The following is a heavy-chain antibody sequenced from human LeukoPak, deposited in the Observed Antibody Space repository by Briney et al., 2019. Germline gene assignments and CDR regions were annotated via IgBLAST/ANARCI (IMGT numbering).Heavy chain of an antibody. CDR2: IRSKAYGGTT. CDR1: GFTFGEYA. CDR3: TRVVPAEEVFDY. V-gene: IGHV3-49*04. Sequence: GGSLRLSCTASGFTFGEYAMRWVRQAPGKGLEWVGFIRSKAYGGTTAYAASVKGRFTISRDDSKSIAYLQMNSLKTEDTAVYYCTRVVPAEEVFDYWGQGTLVTVSS. J-gene: IGHJ4*02. D-gene: IGHD2-2*01.